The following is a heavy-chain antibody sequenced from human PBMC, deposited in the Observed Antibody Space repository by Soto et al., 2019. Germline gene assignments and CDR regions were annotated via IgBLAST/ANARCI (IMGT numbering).Heavy chain of an antibody. J-gene: IGHJ4*02. D-gene: IGHD2-15*01. CDR1: GYTFTSYG. V-gene: IGHV1-18*01. CDR3: VVAAHPYYFDY. Sequence: QVQLVQSGAEVKKPGASVKVSCKASGYTFTSYGISWVRQAPGQGLEWMGWISAYNGNTNYARKPQGRVTMTTSTSTSAAYMELRSLRSDDTAVYYCVVAAHPYYFDYWGQGTLVTVSS. CDR2: ISAYNGNT.